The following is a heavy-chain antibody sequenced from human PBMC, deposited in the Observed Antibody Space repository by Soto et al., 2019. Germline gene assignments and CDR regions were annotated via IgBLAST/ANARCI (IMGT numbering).Heavy chain of an antibody. V-gene: IGHV3-23*01. Sequence: GGSLRLSCAASGFTFSSYAMSWVRQAPGKGLEWVSAISGSGGSTYYADSVKGRFTISRDNSKNTLYLQMNSLRAEDTAVYYCAVRIAVAGPVYYYYGMDVWGQGTTVTVSS. CDR1: GFTFSSYA. CDR3: AVRIAVAGPVYYYYGMDV. J-gene: IGHJ6*02. D-gene: IGHD6-19*01. CDR2: ISGSGGST.